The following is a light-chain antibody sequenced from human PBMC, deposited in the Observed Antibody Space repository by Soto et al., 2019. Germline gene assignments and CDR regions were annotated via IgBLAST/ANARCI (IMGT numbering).Light chain of an antibody. V-gene: IGKV4-1*01. CDR1: QSVVLYSNNKNY. CDR2: WAS. Sequence: DIVMSQSPASLAVSLGERATINCKSIQSVVLYSNNKNYLAWYQQKPGQPPKLLIYWASSREPGVPDRFSGSGSGTNFTITISSLQAEDVAVYYCQQYYTTSPLTFGGGTKLDSK. J-gene: IGKJ4*01. CDR3: QQYYTTSPLT.